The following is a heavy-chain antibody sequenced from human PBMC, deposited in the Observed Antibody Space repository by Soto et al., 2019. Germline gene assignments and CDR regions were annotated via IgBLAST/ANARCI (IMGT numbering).Heavy chain of an antibody. J-gene: IGHJ5*01. CDR3: ARDRDLYAGFYDS. CDR1: GYIFTSYL. D-gene: IGHD2-2*01. CDR2: ISPHDGNT. Sequence: QVPLVQSGAEVKTPGASVKLSCQASGYIFTSYLISWVRQAPGQRLEWMGWISPHDGNTNYEKKFRGRVLMTTDTSTNTVHMDLRSLISDDTAIYYCARDRDLYAGFYDSWGQGTPVTVSS. V-gene: IGHV1-18*01.